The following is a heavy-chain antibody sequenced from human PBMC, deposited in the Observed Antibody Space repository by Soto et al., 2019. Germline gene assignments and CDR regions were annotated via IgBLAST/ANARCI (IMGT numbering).Heavy chain of an antibody. CDR2: INPKRGDT. J-gene: IGHJ5*02. Sequence: ASVKVSCKASRYTFTDYFVHWVRQAPGQGLEWMGYINPKRGDTKFAPKFQGRVTLTRDTSITTAYMDLRRLTSDDTAVYYCASWSGASGSYTAFTSWGPGTLVTVSS. CDR1: RYTFTDYF. D-gene: IGHD3-10*01. CDR3: ASWSGASGSYTAFTS. V-gene: IGHV1-2*02.